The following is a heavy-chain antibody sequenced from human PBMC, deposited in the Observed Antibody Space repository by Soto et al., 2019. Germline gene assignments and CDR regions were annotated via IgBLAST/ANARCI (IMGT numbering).Heavy chain of an antibody. CDR3: AKGGGRSAGTVDY. D-gene: IGHD6-13*01. Sequence: EVQLLESGGGLVQPGGSLRLSCAASRFTFSSYAMSWVRQAPGKGLEWVSVIDYSGGSTSYADSVKGRFTISRDNSKNTRYRQMNSLRAEDTAVYYCAKGGGRSAGTVDYWGQGSLVTVAS. J-gene: IGHJ4*02. V-gene: IGHV3-23*01. CDR2: IDYSGGST. CDR1: RFTFSSYA.